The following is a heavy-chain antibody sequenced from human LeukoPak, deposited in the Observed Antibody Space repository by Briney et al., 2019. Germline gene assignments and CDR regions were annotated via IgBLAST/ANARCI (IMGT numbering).Heavy chain of an antibody. Sequence: VASVKGSCKASGYTFTSYGISWVRQAPGQGLEWMGWISAYNGNTNYAQKLQGRVTMTTDTSTSTAYMELRSLRSDDTAVYYCARDMITMVRGVIVFDYWGQGTLVTVSS. V-gene: IGHV1-18*01. CDR3: ARDMITMVRGVIVFDY. CDR1: GYTFTSYG. D-gene: IGHD3-10*01. CDR2: ISAYNGNT. J-gene: IGHJ4*02.